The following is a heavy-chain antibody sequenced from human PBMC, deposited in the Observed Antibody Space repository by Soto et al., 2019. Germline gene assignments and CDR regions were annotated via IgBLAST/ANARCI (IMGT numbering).Heavy chain of an antibody. J-gene: IGHJ4*02. CDR1: GFTFSSYA. CDR3: ARRGSGSYYDY. D-gene: IGHD1-26*01. V-gene: IGHV3-23*01. CDR2: ISGSGGST. Sequence: EVQLLESGGGLVQPGGSLRLSCAASGFTFSSYAMRWVRQAPVKGLAWVSAISGSGGSTYYADSVTGRFTISRDNSKNTLYLQRNSLRAEATAVYYCARRGSGSYYDYWGQGTLVTVSS.